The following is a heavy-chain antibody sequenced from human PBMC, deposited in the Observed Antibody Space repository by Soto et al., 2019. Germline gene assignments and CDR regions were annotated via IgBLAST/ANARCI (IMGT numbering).Heavy chain of an antibody. CDR2: ISSSSSYI. V-gene: IGHV3-21*01. Sequence: GGSLRLSCAASGFTFSSYSMNWVRQAPGKGLEWVSSISSSSSYIYYADSVKGRFTISRDNAKNPLYLQMNSPRAEDTAVYYCARTFYDILTGYRTFESWGQGTLVTAP. CDR3: ARTFYDILTGYRTFES. CDR1: GFTFSSYS. D-gene: IGHD3-9*01. J-gene: IGHJ4*02.